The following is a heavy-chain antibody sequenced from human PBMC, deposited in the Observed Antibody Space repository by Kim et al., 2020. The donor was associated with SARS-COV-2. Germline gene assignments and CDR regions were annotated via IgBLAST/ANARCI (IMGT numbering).Heavy chain of an antibody. CDR1: GGSISSGGYY. D-gene: IGHD3-22*01. CDR3: ARVSTEYYYDSSGLYINAFDI. Sequence: SETLSLTCTVSGGSISSGGYYWSWIRQHPGKGLEWIGYIYYSGSTYYNPSLKSRVTISVDTSKNQFSLKLSSVTAADTAVYYCARVSTEYYYDSSGLYINAFDIWGQGTMVTVSS. CDR2: IYYSGST. J-gene: IGHJ3*02. V-gene: IGHV4-31*03.